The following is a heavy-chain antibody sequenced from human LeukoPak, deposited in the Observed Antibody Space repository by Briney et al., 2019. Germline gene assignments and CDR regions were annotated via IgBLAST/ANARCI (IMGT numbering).Heavy chain of an antibody. Sequence: PSETLSLTCAVYGGSFSGYYWSWIRQPPGKGLEWIGEINHSGSTNYNPSLKSRVKSRVTKSLDTSKNQFSLKLSSVTAADTAVYYCARDRGSLGAFDYWGQGTLVTVSS. CDR1: GGSFSGYY. J-gene: IGHJ4*02. CDR2: INHSGST. CDR3: ARDRGSLGAFDY. D-gene: IGHD3-10*01. V-gene: IGHV4-34*01.